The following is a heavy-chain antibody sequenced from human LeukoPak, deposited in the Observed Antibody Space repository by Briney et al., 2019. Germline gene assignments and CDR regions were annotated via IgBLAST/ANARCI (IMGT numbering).Heavy chain of an antibody. V-gene: IGHV3-9*01. CDR1: GFTFDGYA. J-gene: IGHJ4*02. Sequence: GGSLRLSCAASGFTFDGYAMHWVRQAPGKGLEWVSGISWSSGSIGYADSVKGRFTISRDNAKNSLNLQMNSQRAEDTALSYCAKDISEWEFYFDYWGQGTLVTVSS. D-gene: IGHD3-10*01. CDR3: AKDISEWEFYFDY. CDR2: ISWSSGSI.